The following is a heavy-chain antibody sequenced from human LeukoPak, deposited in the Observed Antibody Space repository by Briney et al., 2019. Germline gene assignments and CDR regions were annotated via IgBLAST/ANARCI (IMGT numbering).Heavy chain of an antibody. J-gene: IGHJ3*02. CDR2: ISYDGSNK. Sequence: GGSLRLSCAASGFTFRNYGMHWVRQAPGKGLDWVAVISYDGSNKYYADSVKGRFTISRDNSKNTLYLQMNSLRAEDTAVYYCARDRYDILTGYYNQHAFDIWGQGTMVTVSS. V-gene: IGHV3-30*03. CDR1: GFTFRNYG. CDR3: ARDRYDILTGYYNQHAFDI. D-gene: IGHD3-9*01.